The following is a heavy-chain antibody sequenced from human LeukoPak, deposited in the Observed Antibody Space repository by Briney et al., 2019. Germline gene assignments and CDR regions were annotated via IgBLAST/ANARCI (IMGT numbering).Heavy chain of an antibody. CDR1: GVSISNFY. CDR2: IYNSGST. J-gene: IGHJ5*02. D-gene: IGHD4-17*01. V-gene: IGHV4-4*07. Sequence: SETLSLTCTVYGVSISNFYWSWIRQSAGKGLEWIGRIYNSGSTKYNPSLKSRVTISLDKSKNQFSLKLSSVTAADTAVYYCARDPGDYSGWFDPWGQGTLVTVYS. CDR3: ARDPGDYSGWFDP.